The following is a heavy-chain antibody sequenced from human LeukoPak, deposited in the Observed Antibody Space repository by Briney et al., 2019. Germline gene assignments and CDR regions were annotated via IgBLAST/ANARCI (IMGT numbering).Heavy chain of an antibody. V-gene: IGHV3-30*03. Sequence: PGGSLRLSCAASGFTFSDYYMSWIRQAPGKGLEWVALISYDGTIKFYADSVKGRFTISRDNSKNTLYLQMNSLRPEDTAVYYCVAYGANSGDYYLDLWGRGTLVTVSS. CDR3: VAYGANSGDYYLDL. J-gene: IGHJ2*01. CDR2: ISYDGTIK. D-gene: IGHD4-23*01. CDR1: GFTFSDYY.